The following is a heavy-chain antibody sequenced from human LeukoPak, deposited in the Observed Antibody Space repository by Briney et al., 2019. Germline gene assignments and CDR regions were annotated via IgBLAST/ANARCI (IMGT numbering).Heavy chain of an antibody. CDR2: INPNSGGT. D-gene: IGHD2-15*01. Sequence: ASVKVSCKASGYTITGYYMHWVRQAPGQGLEWMGWINPNSGGTNYAQKFQGRVTMTRDTSISTAYMELSRLRSDDTAVYYCARGEGGTNDWFDPWGQGTLVTVSS. V-gene: IGHV1-2*02. J-gene: IGHJ5*02. CDR3: ARGEGGTNDWFDP. CDR1: GYTITGYY.